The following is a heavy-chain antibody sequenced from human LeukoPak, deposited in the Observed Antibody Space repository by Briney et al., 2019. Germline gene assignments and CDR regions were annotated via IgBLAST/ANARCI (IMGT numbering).Heavy chain of an antibody. D-gene: IGHD2-21*01. CDR1: GSAFSRYA. CDR3: TQVFRREFNCLDP. CDR2: ISSIGGSI. V-gene: IGHV3-23*01. J-gene: IGHJ5*02. Sequence: GGSLRLFWTASGSAFSRYAMSWVRQPAGKGLEWVSIISSIGGSIYYGDSVKGRFTISRDNSKNTTYLEMNSLRPEDTAIYYCTQVFRREFNCLDPWGQGTLVTVSS.